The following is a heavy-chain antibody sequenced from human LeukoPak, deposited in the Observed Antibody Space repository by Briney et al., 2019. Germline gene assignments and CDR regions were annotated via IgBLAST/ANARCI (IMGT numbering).Heavy chain of an antibody. D-gene: IGHD3-10*01. CDR2: IYYSGST. Sequence: PSETLSLTCTVSGGSISSGGYYWSWIRQHPGKGLEWIGYIYYSGSTYYNPSLKSRVTISVDMSKNQFSLKLSSVTAADTAVYYCARGLRSGELDYWGQGTLVTVSS. V-gene: IGHV4-31*03. J-gene: IGHJ4*02. CDR3: ARGLRSGELDY. CDR1: GGSISSGGYY.